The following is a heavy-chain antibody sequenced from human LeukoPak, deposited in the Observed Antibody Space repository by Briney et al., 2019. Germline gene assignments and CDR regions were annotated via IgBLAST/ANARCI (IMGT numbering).Heavy chain of an antibody. CDR3: VRVGGSPLGALDI. V-gene: IGHV4-59*01. Sequence: SETLSLTCIVSGGSLRSYDWSWIRQPPGKGLGWIGYISYTGSTNYNPSLKSRVTMSGDTPKNQFSLKLSSVTAADTAVYYCVRVGGSPLGALDIWGQGTMVTVSS. CDR1: GGSLRSYD. CDR2: ISYTGST. J-gene: IGHJ3*02.